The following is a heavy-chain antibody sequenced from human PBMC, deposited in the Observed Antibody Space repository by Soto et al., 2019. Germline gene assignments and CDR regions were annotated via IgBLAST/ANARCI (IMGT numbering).Heavy chain of an antibody. V-gene: IGHV3-15*07. CDR2: IKSKTDGGTT. J-gene: IGHJ4*02. CDR3: TTDWISGGNANFDY. D-gene: IGHD2-15*01. Sequence: EVQLVESGGGLVKPGGSLRLSCAASGFTFSNAWMNWVRQAPGKGLEWVGRIKSKTDGGTTDYAAPVKGRFTISRDDSKNTLYLQMNSLKTEDTAVYYCTTDWISGGNANFDYWGQGTLVTVSS. CDR1: GFTFSNAW.